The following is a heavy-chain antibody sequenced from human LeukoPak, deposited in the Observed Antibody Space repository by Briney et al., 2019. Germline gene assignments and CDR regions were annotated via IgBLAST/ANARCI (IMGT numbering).Heavy chain of an antibody. CDR1: GYSISSGYY. D-gene: IGHD6-13*01. J-gene: IGHJ5*02. Sequence: SETLSLTCAVSGYSISSGYYWGWIRQPPGKGLEWIGSIYHSGSTYYNPSLKSRVTVSVDTSKNQFSLKLSSVTAADTAVYYCARQLCSSRSNWFDPWGQGALVTVSS. CDR3: ARQLCSSRSNWFDP. V-gene: IGHV4-38-2*01. CDR2: IYHSGST.